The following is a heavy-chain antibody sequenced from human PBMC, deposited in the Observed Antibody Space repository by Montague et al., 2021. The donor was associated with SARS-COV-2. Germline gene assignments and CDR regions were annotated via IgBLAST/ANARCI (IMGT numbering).Heavy chain of an antibody. CDR1: RGFINNYY. D-gene: IGHD1-26*01. V-gene: IGHV4-59*01. Sequence: SETLSLTCTVSRGFINNYYWNWIRQSPDKGLEWIGFVFYTGLNKYNPSLESRVTISLDTSGNQFSVRLTSVTAADTAVYFCARGLGANLDYWGQGILVTV. J-gene: IGHJ4*02. CDR3: ARGLGANLDY. CDR2: VFYTGLN.